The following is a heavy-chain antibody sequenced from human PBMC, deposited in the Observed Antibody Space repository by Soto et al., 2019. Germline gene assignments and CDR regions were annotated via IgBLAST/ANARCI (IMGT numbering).Heavy chain of an antibody. J-gene: IGHJ4*02. CDR3: ARSIAVAGTPEFDY. Sequence: QVQLVESGRGVVQPGRSLRLSCAASGFTFSSFTMHWVRQAPGKGLEWVALISYDAGNNKYYADSVKGRFSISRDNSRNTLYLQLNSLRAEDTAVYYCARSIAVAGTPEFDYWGQGTLVTVSS. CDR2: ISYDAGNNK. D-gene: IGHD6-19*01. CDR1: GFTFSSFT. V-gene: IGHV3-30-3*01.